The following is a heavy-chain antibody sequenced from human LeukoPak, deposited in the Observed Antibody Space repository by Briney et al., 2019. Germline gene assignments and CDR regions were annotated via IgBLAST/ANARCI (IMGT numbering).Heavy chain of an antibody. J-gene: IGHJ4*02. CDR2: INPNSGGT. V-gene: IGHV1-2*02. CDR1: GYTFTGYY. D-gene: IGHD2-2*03. Sequence: ASVKVSCKASGYTFTGYYIHWVRQAPGQGLEWMGWINPNSGGTNYAQKFQGRVTMTRDTSITTAYVELGRLRSDDTAVYYCAGDGYCSSTSCSGVPKIWGQGTLVTVSS. CDR3: AGDGYCSSTSCSGVPKI.